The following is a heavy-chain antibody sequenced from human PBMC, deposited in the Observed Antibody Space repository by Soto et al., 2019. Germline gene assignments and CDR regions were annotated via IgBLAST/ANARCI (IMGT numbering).Heavy chain of an antibody. Sequence: QMHLQESGSGLVKPSQTLSLTCAVSGGSLSSSAYSWCWIRQPPGKGLEWIGFIYQSGSTYYNPSLKSRVTMSLDRPKNQFSLKLSSVTAADTAVYYCARELLFYDSDGFSWDDAFDIWGQGTMVTVSS. CDR3: ARELLFYDSDGFSWDDAFDI. V-gene: IGHV4-30-2*01. D-gene: IGHD3-22*01. CDR1: GGSLSSSAYS. CDR2: IYQSGST. J-gene: IGHJ3*02.